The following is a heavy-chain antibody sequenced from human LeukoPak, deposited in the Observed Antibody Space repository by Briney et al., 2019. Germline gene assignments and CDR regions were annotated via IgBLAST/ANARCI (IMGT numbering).Heavy chain of an antibody. J-gene: IGHJ4*02. Sequence: SETLSLTCAVSGGSFSGHYWNWIRQPPGKGLEWIGEINHGGSTNYNPSLKSRVIISVDTSQNQFSLRLSSVTAADTAVYYCARGRYVTTRGGAAAGFLDYWGQGTLVTVST. D-gene: IGHD6-13*01. CDR2: INHGGST. CDR1: GGSFSGHY. CDR3: ARGRYVTTRGGAAAGFLDY. V-gene: IGHV4-34*01.